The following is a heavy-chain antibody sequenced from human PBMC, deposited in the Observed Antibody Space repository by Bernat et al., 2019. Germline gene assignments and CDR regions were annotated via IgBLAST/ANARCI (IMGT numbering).Heavy chain of an antibody. V-gene: IGHV3-30*18. Sequence: QVQLVESGGGVVQPGRSLRLSCAASGFTFSSYGMHWVRQAPGKGLEGVAVISSDGSNKYYADSVKGRFTISRDNSKNTLYLQMNSLRAEDTAVYYCAKVRYPNPNYYFDYWGQGTLVTVSS. CDR2: ISSDGSNK. D-gene: IGHD4-17*01. J-gene: IGHJ4*02. CDR1: GFTFSSYG. CDR3: AKVRYPNPNYYFDY.